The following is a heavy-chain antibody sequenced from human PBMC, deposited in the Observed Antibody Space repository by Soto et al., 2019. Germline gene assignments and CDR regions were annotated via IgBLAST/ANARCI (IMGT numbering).Heavy chain of an antibody. CDR3: ARDPNESSAYSDHYYYGLDV. D-gene: IGHD3-22*01. Sequence: ASVKVSCKASGYTFTSYGIHWVRQAPGQRLEWTGWINAGNGNTKYSEKFQGRVTITRDTSASTAYLELSSLRSEDTAVYYCARDPNESSAYSDHYYYGLDVWGQGALVTVSS. CDR2: INAGNGNT. CDR1: GYTFTSYG. V-gene: IGHV1-3*01. J-gene: IGHJ6*02.